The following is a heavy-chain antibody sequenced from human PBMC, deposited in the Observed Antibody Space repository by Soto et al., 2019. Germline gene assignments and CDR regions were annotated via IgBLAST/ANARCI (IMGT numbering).Heavy chain of an antibody. CDR3: ARAAPGIVGAYFDY. Sequence: SETLSLTCAVSGYSISSGYYWGWIRQPPGKGLEWIGSIYHSGSTYYNPSLKSRVTISVDTSKNQFSLKLSSVTAADTAVYYCARAAPGIVGAYFDYWGQGTLVTVSS. V-gene: IGHV4-38-2*01. CDR1: GYSISSGYY. J-gene: IGHJ4*02. CDR2: IYHSGST. D-gene: IGHD1-26*01.